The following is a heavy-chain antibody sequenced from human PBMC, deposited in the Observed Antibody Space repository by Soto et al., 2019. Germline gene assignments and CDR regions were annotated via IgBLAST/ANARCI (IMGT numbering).Heavy chain of an antibody. V-gene: IGHV3-30*18. CDR2: ISYDGSFV. CDR1: GMTFSDYG. Sequence: GGSLRLSCVVSGMTFSDYGFHWVRQAPGKGLDWVAAISYDGSFVYYADSVRGRFTISRDNSRNTLDLQMNTLRHEDTAVYYCAKERGRNRNFAMDVWGQGTSVTVSS. J-gene: IGHJ6*02. D-gene: IGHD1-1*01. CDR3: AKERGRNRNFAMDV.